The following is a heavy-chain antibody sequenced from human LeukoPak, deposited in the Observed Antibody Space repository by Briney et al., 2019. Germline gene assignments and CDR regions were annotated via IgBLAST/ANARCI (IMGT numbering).Heavy chain of an antibody. Sequence: GGSLRLSCAASGFTFSSHWMSWVRQAPGKGLEWVANINQEGSEKYYVDSVKGRFTISRDNAKNSLYMQIGSLRAEDTAVYYCARDSEYSSSFAFDIWGQGTMVTVSS. CDR2: INQEGSEK. J-gene: IGHJ3*02. D-gene: IGHD2-2*01. CDR1: GFTFSSHW. V-gene: IGHV3-7*01. CDR3: ARDSEYSSSFAFDI.